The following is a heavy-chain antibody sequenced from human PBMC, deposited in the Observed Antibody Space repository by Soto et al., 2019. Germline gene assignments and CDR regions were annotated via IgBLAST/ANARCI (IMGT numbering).Heavy chain of an antibody. CDR3: AKDSFVVVPAGDAFDI. D-gene: IGHD2-2*01. CDR2: ISGSGGST. J-gene: IGHJ3*02. V-gene: IGHV3-23*01. CDR1: GFTFSDYG. Sequence: PGGSLRLSCAASGFTFSDYGMRWVRQAPGKGLEWVSAISGSGGSTYYADSVKGRFTISRDNSKNTLYLQMNSLRAEDTAVYYCAKDSFVVVPAGDAFDIWGQGTMVTVSS.